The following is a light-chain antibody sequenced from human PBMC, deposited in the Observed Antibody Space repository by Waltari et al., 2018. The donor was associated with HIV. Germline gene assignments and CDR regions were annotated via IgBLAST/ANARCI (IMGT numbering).Light chain of an antibody. CDR2: NVS. CDR1: RSDVGAYNY. CDR3: SSYAGTSNFVL. V-gene: IGLV2-11*01. J-gene: IGLJ2*01. Sequence: QSALTQPRSVSESPGQSVTISCTGTRSDVGAYNYVSWYQQHPGRAPKFIIYNVSERPSGVPDRFSGSKSGNTASLTISGLQAEDEADYYCSSYAGTSNFVLFGGGTKLTVL.